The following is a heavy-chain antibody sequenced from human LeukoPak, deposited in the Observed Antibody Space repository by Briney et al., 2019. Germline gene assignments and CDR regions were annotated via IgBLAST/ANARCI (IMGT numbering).Heavy chain of an antibody. Sequence: SETLSLTCTVSGGSISSSSYYWGWIRQPPGKGLKWIGSIYHSGSTYYNPSLKSRVTISVDTSKNQFSLKLSSVTAADTAVYCCARLTGISTYYFDYWGQGTLVTVSS. J-gene: IGHJ4*02. CDR1: GGSISSSSYY. D-gene: IGHD1-20*01. V-gene: IGHV4-39*07. CDR3: ARLTGISTYYFDY. CDR2: IYHSGST.